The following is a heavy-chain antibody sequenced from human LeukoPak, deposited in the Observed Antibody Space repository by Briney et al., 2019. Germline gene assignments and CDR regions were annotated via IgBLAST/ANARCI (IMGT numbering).Heavy chain of an antibody. CDR2: IYYTGST. CDR3: ARDYRDFYYDSSGYYLDAFDI. J-gene: IGHJ3*02. V-gene: IGHV4-39*07. CDR1: GGSISSSSYY. Sequence: SETLSLTCTVSGGSISSSSYYWGWIRQPPGKGLEWIGIIYYTGSTYYNPSLKSRVTISVDTSKNQFSLKLSSVTAADTAVYNCARDYRDFYYDSSGYYLDAFDIWSQGTMVTVSS. D-gene: IGHD3-22*01.